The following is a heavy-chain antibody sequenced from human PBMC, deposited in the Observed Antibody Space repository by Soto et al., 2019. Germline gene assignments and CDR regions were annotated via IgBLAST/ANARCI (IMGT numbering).Heavy chain of an antibody. V-gene: IGHV3-43*01. D-gene: IGHD2-8*02. CDR2: ISWDGGST. Sequence: EVQLVESGGVVVQPGGSLRLSCAASGFTFDDYTMHWVRQAPGKGLEWVSLISWDGGSTYYADSVKGRFTISRDNSKNSLYLQMNSLRTEDTALYYCAKDIGGSGGGGGMDVWGQGTTVTVSS. CDR1: GFTFDDYT. CDR3: AKDIGGSGGGGGMDV. J-gene: IGHJ6*02.